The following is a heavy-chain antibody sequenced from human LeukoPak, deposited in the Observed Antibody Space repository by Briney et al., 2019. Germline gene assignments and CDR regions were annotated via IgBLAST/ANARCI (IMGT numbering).Heavy chain of an antibody. D-gene: IGHD1-26*01. Sequence: ASVKVSCKASGYTFTSYGISWVRQAPGQGLEWMGWISAYNGNTNYAQKLQGRVTTTTDTSTSTAYMELRSLRSDDTAVYYCAATRFSGSCFGPDAFDIWGQGTMVTVSS. CDR1: GYTFTSYG. V-gene: IGHV1-18*01. CDR3: AATRFSGSCFGPDAFDI. CDR2: ISAYNGNT. J-gene: IGHJ3*02.